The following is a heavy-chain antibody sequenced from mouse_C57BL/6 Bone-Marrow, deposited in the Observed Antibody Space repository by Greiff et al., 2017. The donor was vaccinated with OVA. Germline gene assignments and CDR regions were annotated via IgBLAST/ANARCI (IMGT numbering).Heavy chain of an antibody. D-gene: IGHD2-12*01. CDR1: GYTFTSYW. CDR3: ARYRYNYDGFAY. V-gene: IGHV1-61*01. J-gene: IGHJ3*01. CDR2: IYPSDSET. Sequence: VQLQQPGAELVRPGSSVKLSCKASGYTFTSYWMDWVKQRPGQGLEWIGNIYPSDSETHYNQKFKDKATLTVDKSSSTAYMQLSSLTSEDSAVYYCARYRYNYDGFAYWGQGTLVTVSA.